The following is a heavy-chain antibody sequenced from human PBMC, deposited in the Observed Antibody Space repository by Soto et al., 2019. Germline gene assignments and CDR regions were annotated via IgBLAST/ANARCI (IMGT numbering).Heavy chain of an antibody. V-gene: IGHV3-30*18. CDR3: AKEYSGYDHFDY. Sequence: QVQLVESGGGVVQPGRSLRLSCAASGFTFSSYDMHWVRQAPGKGLEWVAVISYDGSNKYYADPVKGRFTISRDNSKNTLYLQMNSLRAEDTAVYYCAKEYSGYDHFDYWGQGTLVTVSS. J-gene: IGHJ4*02. CDR1: GFTFSSYD. CDR2: ISYDGSNK. D-gene: IGHD5-12*01.